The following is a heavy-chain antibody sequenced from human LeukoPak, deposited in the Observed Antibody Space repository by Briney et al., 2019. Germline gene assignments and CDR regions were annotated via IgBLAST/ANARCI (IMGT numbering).Heavy chain of an antibody. V-gene: IGHV4-61*02. Sequence: SQTLSLTCTVSGGSISSGSYYWSWIRQPAGKGLEWIGRIYTSGSTNYNPSLKSRVTISVDTSKNQFSLKLSSVTAADTAVYYCARSVAFLEDHDAFDIWGQGTMVTVSS. CDR1: GGSISSGSYY. D-gene: IGHD3-3*02. J-gene: IGHJ3*02. CDR3: ARSVAFLEDHDAFDI. CDR2: IYTSGST.